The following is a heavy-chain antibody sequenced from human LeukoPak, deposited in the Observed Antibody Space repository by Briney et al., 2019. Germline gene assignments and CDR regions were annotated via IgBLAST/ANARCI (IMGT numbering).Heavy chain of an antibody. D-gene: IGHD6-19*01. J-gene: IGHJ5*02. CDR2: ISSSSNYI. Sequence: SGGSLRLSCAASGFTFSSYSMNWVRQAPGKGLEWVSSISSSSNYIYYADSVKGRFTISRDNAKNSLYLQMNSLRAEDTAVYYCARDLSSGWYLKGWFDPWGQGTLVTVSS. V-gene: IGHV3-21*01. CDR1: GFTFSSYS. CDR3: ARDLSSGWYLKGWFDP.